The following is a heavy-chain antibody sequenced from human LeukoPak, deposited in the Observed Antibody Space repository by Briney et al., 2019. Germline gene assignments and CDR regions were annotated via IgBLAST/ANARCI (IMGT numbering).Heavy chain of an antibody. CDR1: GFTFNHYA. V-gene: IGHV3-30-3*01. Sequence: GGSLRLSCAASGFTFNHYAIHWVRQAPGKGLEWVAVISYDGTNKYYSDSMKGRFTISRDNSKSTLYLQMNSLRAEDTAVYYCARGRHYDFLSGYFDYWGLGTLVTVSS. CDR2: ISYDGTNK. CDR3: ARGRHYDFLSGYFDY. D-gene: IGHD3-3*01. J-gene: IGHJ4*02.